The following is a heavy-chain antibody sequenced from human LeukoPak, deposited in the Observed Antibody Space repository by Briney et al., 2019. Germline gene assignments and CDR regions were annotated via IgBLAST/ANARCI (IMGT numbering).Heavy chain of an antibody. D-gene: IGHD1-20*01. CDR3: ARDLTGTVDY. CDR1: GFTVSSNY. Sequence: GGSLRLSCAASGFTVSSNYMSWVRQAPGKGLEWVAVIWYDGSNKYYADSVKGRFTISRDNSKNTLYLQMNSLRAEDTAVYYCARDLTGTVDYWGQGTLVTVSS. J-gene: IGHJ4*02. CDR2: IWYDGSNK. V-gene: IGHV3-33*08.